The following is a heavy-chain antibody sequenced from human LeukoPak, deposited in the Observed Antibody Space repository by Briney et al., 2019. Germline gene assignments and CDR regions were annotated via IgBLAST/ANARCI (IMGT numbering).Heavy chain of an antibody. J-gene: IGHJ4*02. CDR2: INPNSGGT. CDR1: GYTFTGYY. V-gene: IGHV1-2*02. D-gene: IGHD1-7*01. Sequence: ASVKVSCKASGYTFTGYYMHWVRQAPGQGLEWMGWINPNSGGTNYAQKFQGRVTMTEDASTDTAYMELSSLRSEDTAVYYCARAPFEYNWNYGYLDYWGQGTLVTVSS. CDR3: ARAPFEYNWNYGYLDY.